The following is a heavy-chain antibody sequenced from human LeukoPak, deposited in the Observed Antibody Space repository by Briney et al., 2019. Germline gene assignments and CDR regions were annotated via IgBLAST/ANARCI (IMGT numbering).Heavy chain of an antibody. J-gene: IGHJ1*01. Sequence: GGSLRLSCAASGFTFSSYTIHWVRQAPGKGLEWVAVISYDGSNKYFADSVKGRFTFSRDNSKNTLYLQMNSLRAEDTAEYYCARDSGWYRGYFQHWGQGTLVTVSS. CDR1: GFTFSSYT. CDR3: ARDSGWYRGYFQH. V-gene: IGHV3-30*04. D-gene: IGHD6-19*01. CDR2: ISYDGSNK.